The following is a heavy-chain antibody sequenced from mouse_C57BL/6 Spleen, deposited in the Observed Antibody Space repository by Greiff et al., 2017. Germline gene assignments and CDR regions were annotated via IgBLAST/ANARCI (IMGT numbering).Heavy chain of an antibody. Sequence: QVQLQQPGAELVRPGSSVKLSCKASGYTFTSYWMHWVKQRPIQGLEWIGNIDPSDSETHYNQKFKDKATLTVDKSSSTAYMQLSSLTSEDSAVYYCARYYYGYYAMDYGGQGTSVTVSS. CDR2: IDPSDSET. V-gene: IGHV1-52*01. CDR3: ARYYYGYYAMDY. CDR1: GYTFTSYW. J-gene: IGHJ4*01. D-gene: IGHD1-1*01.